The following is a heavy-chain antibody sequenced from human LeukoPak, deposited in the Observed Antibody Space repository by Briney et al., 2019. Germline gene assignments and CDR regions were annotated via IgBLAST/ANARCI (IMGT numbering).Heavy chain of an antibody. V-gene: IGHV4-39*01. D-gene: IGHD1-26*01. Sequence: SETLSLTCTVSGGSISSSSYYWGWIRQPPGKGLEWIGNIYYSGSTYYNASLQSRVTISIDTSKNQFSLRLNSVTAADTAMYYCAKSGGYGLIDYWGQGTLVTVSS. CDR3: AKSGGYGLIDY. CDR2: IYYSGST. CDR1: GGSISSSSYY. J-gene: IGHJ4*02.